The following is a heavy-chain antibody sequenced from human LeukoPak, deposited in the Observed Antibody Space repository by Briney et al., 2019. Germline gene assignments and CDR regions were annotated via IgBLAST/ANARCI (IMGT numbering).Heavy chain of an antibody. CDR1: GYTFTGYY. Sequence: ASVKVSCKASGYTFTGYYMHWVRQAPGQGLEWMGWINPNSGGTNYAQKFQGRVTMTRDTSISTACMELSRLRSDDTAVYYCARDHSGSPTVGYWGQGTLVTVSS. D-gene: IGHD5-12*01. V-gene: IGHV1-2*02. J-gene: IGHJ4*02. CDR2: INPNSGGT. CDR3: ARDHSGSPTVGY.